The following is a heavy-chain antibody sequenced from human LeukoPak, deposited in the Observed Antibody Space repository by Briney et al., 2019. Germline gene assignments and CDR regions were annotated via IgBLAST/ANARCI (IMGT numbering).Heavy chain of an antibody. J-gene: IGHJ5*02. CDR3: ARELGGEYSNVGRNWFDP. CDR2: INPSGGST. CDR1: GYTFTSYY. V-gene: IGHV1-46*01. D-gene: IGHD6-6*01. Sequence: ASVKVSCKASGYTFTSYYMHWVRQAPGQGLEWMGIINPSGGSTSYAQKFQGRVTMTRDMSTSTVYMELSSLRSEDTAVYYCARELGGEYSNVGRNWFDPWGRGTLVTVSS.